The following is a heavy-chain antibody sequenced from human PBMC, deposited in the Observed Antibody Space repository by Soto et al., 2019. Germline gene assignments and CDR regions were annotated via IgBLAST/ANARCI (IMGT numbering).Heavy chain of an antibody. Sequence: PGGSLRLSCAASGFTFSSYAMSWVRQAPGKGLEWVSAIGGSGGSTYYADSVKGRFTISRDNSKNTLYLQMNSLRAEDTAVYYCAKDRSYYYDSSGYTDAFDIWGQGTMVTVSS. CDR2: IGGSGGST. D-gene: IGHD3-22*01. J-gene: IGHJ3*02. CDR1: GFTFSSYA. CDR3: AKDRSYYYDSSGYTDAFDI. V-gene: IGHV3-23*01.